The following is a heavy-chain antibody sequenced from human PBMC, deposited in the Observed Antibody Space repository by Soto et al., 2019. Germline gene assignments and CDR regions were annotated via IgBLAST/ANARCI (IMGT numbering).Heavy chain of an antibody. CDR3: ARGRADTAYFES. V-gene: IGHV3-48*02. J-gene: IGHJ4*02. CDR1: GFALSSHS. Sequence: PGGSLRLSCAASGFALSSHSMYWVRQAPGKGLEWVSYISPVGGDIHYADSVKGRFTFSRDMAESSLSLQMTRLRDEDTAVYFCARGRADTAYFESWGQGTLVTVSS. CDR2: ISPVGGDI. D-gene: IGHD5-18*01.